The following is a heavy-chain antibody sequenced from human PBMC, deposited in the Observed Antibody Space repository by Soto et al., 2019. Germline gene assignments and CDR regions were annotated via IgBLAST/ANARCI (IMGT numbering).Heavy chain of an antibody. J-gene: IGHJ4*02. CDR2: LSGGGGGT. CDR3: AKAVHYDRSGGLAH. D-gene: IGHD3-22*01. Sequence: EVRLLESGGGLEQPGGSLRLTCTTSGFTFDNFAMSWVRQAPGRRLGWVSALSGGGGGTYYADSVKGRFIISRDNSKNTVYLQVNGLRPDNTAVYYCAKAVHYDRSGGLAHWGQGTLVSVSS. CDR1: GFTFDNFA. V-gene: IGHV3-23*01.